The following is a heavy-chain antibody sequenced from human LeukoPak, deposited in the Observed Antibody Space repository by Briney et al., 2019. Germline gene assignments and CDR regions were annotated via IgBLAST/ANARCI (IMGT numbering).Heavy chain of an antibody. D-gene: IGHD3-10*01. Sequence: SETLSLTCTVSGGSISSSSYYWGWIRQPPGKGLEWTGSIYYSGSTYYNPSLKSRVTMPLDTSKNQFSLKLSSVTAAGTAVYYCARRSYHIMVRGARGDYFDYWGQGTLVTVSS. V-gene: IGHV4-39*01. J-gene: IGHJ4*02. CDR2: IYYSGST. CDR1: GGSISSSSYY. CDR3: ARRSYHIMVRGARGDYFDY.